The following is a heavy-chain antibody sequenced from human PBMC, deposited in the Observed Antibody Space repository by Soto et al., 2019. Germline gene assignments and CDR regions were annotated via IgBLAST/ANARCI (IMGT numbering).Heavy chain of an antibody. CDR1: GGTFSSYA. CDR2: IIPIFGTA. Sequence: SVKVSCKASGGTFSSYAISWVRQAPGQGLEWMGGIIPIFGTANYAQKFQGRVTITADESTSTAYMELSSLRSEDTAVYYCASWAHSYDSSGYYLPFDYWGQGTLVTVSS. D-gene: IGHD3-22*01. V-gene: IGHV1-69*13. J-gene: IGHJ4*02. CDR3: ASWAHSYDSSGYYLPFDY.